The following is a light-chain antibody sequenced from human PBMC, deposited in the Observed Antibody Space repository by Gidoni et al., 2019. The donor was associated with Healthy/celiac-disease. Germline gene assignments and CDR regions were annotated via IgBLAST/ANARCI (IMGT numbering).Light chain of an antibody. CDR1: SSDVGGYNY. CDR3: SSYTSSSTWV. Sequence: QSALTQPAAVSGSPGQSITISCTGPSSDVGGYNYVSWYQQHPGKAPKLMIYDVSKRPSGVSHRFSGSKSGNTASLTISGLQAEDEADYSCSSYTSSSTWVFGGGTKLTVL. V-gene: IGLV2-14*01. J-gene: IGLJ3*02. CDR2: DVS.